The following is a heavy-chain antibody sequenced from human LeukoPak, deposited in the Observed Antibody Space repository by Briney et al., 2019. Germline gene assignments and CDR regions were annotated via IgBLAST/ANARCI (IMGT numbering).Heavy chain of an antibody. Sequence: SVKVSCKASGGTFISYAISWVRQAPGQGLEWMGGIIPIFGTANYAQKFQGRVTITADESTSTAYMELSSLRSEDTAVYYCARTYYYDSSGSEAFDYWGQGTLVTVSS. CDR3: ARTYYYDSSGSEAFDY. D-gene: IGHD3-22*01. CDR1: GGTFISYA. J-gene: IGHJ4*02. V-gene: IGHV1-69*13. CDR2: IIPIFGTA.